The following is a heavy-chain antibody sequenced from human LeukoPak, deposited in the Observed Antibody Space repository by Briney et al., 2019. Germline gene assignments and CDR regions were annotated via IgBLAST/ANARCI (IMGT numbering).Heavy chain of an antibody. CDR2: SIPIFGTA. J-gene: IGHJ6*03. CDR3: ATSRDIVVVPASIYYYYMDV. V-gene: IGHV1-69*13. Sequence: ASVKVSCKASGGTFSSYAISWVRQAPGQGLEWMGGSIPIFGTANYAHKFQCRVTITAEESTSTAYMELSSLRSEDTAVYYCATSRDIVVVPASIYYYYMDVWGKGTTVTVSS. D-gene: IGHD2-2*01. CDR1: GGTFSSYA.